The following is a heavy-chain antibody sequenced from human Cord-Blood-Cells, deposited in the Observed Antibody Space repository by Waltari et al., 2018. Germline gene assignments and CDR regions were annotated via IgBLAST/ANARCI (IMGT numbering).Heavy chain of an antibody. Sequence: QVQLVQYGAEVKKPGSSVQASCKASGGTFSSYAISRARQAPGQGLEWMAGIIPIFGTANYAQKFQGRGTITADESTSTAYMELSSLRSEDTAVYYCARDLTYSGSYYWFDPWGQGTLVTVSS. CDR1: GGTFSSYA. V-gene: IGHV1-69*01. CDR2: IIPIFGTA. J-gene: IGHJ5*02. CDR3: ARDLTYSGSYYWFDP. D-gene: IGHD1-26*01.